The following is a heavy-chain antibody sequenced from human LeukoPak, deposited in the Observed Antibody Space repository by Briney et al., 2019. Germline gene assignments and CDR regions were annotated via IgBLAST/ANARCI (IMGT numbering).Heavy chain of an antibody. CDR1: GGTFSNYA. J-gene: IGHJ6*02. V-gene: IGHV1-69*04. Sequence: ASVKVSCKAPGGTFSNYAISWVRQAPGQGLEWMARIIPILDIANYAQKFQGRVTITADKSTSTAYMELSSLRSEDTAVYYCARDRGTVTAATTDHYYYGLGVWGQGTTVTVSS. D-gene: IGHD4-11*01. CDR3: ARDRGTVTAATTDHYYYGLGV. CDR2: IIPILDIA.